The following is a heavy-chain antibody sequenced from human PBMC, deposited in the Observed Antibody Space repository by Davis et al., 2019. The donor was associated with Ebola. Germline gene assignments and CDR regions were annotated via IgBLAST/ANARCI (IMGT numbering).Heavy chain of an antibody. V-gene: IGHV3-23*01. CDR1: GFTFSDYY. D-gene: IGHD1-1*01. CDR2: IGSGGGDI. CDR3: AKYITTSPSRYFDP. J-gene: IGHJ5*02. Sequence: GESLKISCAASGFTFSDYYMSWIRQAPGKGLEWVSVIGSGGGDIQYADFVKGRFTISRDNSKNTLYLQMNSLRAEDTAIYYCAKYITTSPSRYFDPWGQGTLVTVSS.